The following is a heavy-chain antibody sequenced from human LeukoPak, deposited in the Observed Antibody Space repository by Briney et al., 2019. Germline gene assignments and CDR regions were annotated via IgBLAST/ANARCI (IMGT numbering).Heavy chain of an antibody. CDR2: IYYSGST. V-gene: IGHV4-30-4*01. CDR1: GGSISSGDYY. D-gene: IGHD3-10*01. Sequence: PSETLSLTCTVSGGSISSGDYYWSWIRQPPGKGLEWIGYIYYSGSTYYNPPLKSRVTISVDTSKNQFSLKLSSVTAADTAVYYCARAILWFGEFRAYYFDYWGQGTLVTVSS. J-gene: IGHJ4*02. CDR3: ARAILWFGEFRAYYFDY.